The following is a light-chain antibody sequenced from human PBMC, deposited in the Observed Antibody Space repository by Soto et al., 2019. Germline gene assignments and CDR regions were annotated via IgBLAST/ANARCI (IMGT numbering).Light chain of an antibody. J-gene: IGLJ1*01. V-gene: IGLV2-14*01. CDR2: DVS. Sequence: QSVLTQPASVSGSPGQSITISCTGTSSDVGGYNYVSWYQQHPGKAPKLMIFDVSNRPSGVSSRFSGSKSGNTASLIIAGLQAEDEADYYCGSYTSSNTQVFGTGTKVTVL. CDR3: GSYTSSNTQV. CDR1: SSDVGGYNY.